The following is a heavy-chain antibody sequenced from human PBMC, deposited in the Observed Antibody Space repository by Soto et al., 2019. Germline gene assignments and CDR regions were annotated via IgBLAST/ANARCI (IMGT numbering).Heavy chain of an antibody. D-gene: IGHD3-3*01. V-gene: IGHV3-23*01. CDR2: ISGSGGST. J-gene: IGHJ4*02. CDR3: ANVPLLLEWLLVGNGDDKFDY. Sequence: GGSLRLSCAASGFTFSSYAMSWVRQAPGKGLEWVSAISGSGGSTYYADSVKGRFTISRDNSKNTLYLQMNSLRAEDTAVYYCANVPLLLEWLLVGNGDDKFDYWGQGTLVTVSS. CDR1: GFTFSSYA.